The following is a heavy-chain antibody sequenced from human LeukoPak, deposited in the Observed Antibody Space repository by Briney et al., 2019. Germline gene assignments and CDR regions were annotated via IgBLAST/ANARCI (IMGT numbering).Heavy chain of an antibody. CDR3: ARDATTAVGWVYMDV. V-gene: IGHV3-48*03. Sequence: QAGGSLRLSCAASGFTFSSYEMNWVRQAPGKGLEWVSYISSSGSTIYYADSVRGRFTISRDNAKNSVYLQMNSLTAEDTGLYYCARDATTAVGWVYMDVWGKGTTVTISS. D-gene: IGHD6-13*01. J-gene: IGHJ6*03. CDR2: ISSSGSTI. CDR1: GFTFSSYE.